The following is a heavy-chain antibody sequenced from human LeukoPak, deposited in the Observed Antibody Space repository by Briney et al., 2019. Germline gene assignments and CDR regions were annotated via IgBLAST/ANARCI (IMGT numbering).Heavy chain of an antibody. V-gene: IGHV3-33*01. CDR3: ARGVGYCSSTSCYTQHPYGMDV. CDR2: IWYDGSNK. CDR1: GFTFSSYG. D-gene: IGHD2-2*02. Sequence: GRSLRLSCAASGFTFSSYGMHWVRQAPGNGLEWVAVIWYDGSNKYYADSVKGRFTISRDNSKNTLYLQMNSLRAEDTAVYYCARGVGYCSSTSCYTQHPYGMDVWGQGTTVTVSS. J-gene: IGHJ6*02.